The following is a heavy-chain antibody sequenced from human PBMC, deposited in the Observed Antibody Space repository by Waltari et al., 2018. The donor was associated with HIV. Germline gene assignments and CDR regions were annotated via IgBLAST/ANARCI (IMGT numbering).Heavy chain of an antibody. V-gene: IGHV4-59*01. CDR3: ARGGDRNWFDP. J-gene: IGHJ5*02. CDR2: IYYSGST. CDR1: GGSISSYY. Sequence: QVQLQESGPGLVKPSETLSLTCTVSGGSISSYYWSWIRQPPGKGLEWIGYIYYSGSTNYNPSLKSRVTISVDTSKNQFSLKLSSVTAADTAVYYCARGGDRNWFDPWGQGTLVTVSS.